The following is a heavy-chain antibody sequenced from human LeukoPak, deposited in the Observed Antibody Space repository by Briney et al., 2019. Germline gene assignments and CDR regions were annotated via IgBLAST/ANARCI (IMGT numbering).Heavy chain of an antibody. CDR2: IYYSGRT. V-gene: IGHV4-59*01. Sequence: SETLSLTCTVSGGSLTNYYWSWVRQSPEGGLEWMGFIYYSGRTYYNPSLKGRATISVDTSKNQFSLSLNSVTAADTAVYYCVRESDCLFDHWGPGTLVPVSS. J-gene: IGHJ4*02. D-gene: IGHD2-21*02. CDR3: VRESDCLFDH. CDR1: GGSLTNYY.